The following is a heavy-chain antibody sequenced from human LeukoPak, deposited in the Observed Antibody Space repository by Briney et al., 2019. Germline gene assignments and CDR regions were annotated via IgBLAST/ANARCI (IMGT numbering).Heavy chain of an antibody. V-gene: IGHV3-23*01. Sequence: GGSLRLSCAASGLTFSNAWMSWVRQAPGKGLEWVSAISGSGGSTYYADSVKGRFTISRDNSKNTLYLQMNSLRAEDTAVYYCAKSLDSSGYYDGFDAFDIWGQGTMVTVSS. D-gene: IGHD3-22*01. CDR2: ISGSGGST. CDR1: GLTFSNAW. J-gene: IGHJ3*02. CDR3: AKSLDSSGYYDGFDAFDI.